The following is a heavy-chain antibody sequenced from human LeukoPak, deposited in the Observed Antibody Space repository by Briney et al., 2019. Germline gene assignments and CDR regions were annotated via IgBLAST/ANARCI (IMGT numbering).Heavy chain of an antibody. CDR1: GFTFSSYW. V-gene: IGHV3-7*01. Sequence: PGGSLRLSCAASGFTFSSYWMSWVRQAPGKGLEWVANIKQDGSNKYYADSVKGRFTISRDNSKNTLYLQMNSLRAEDTAVYYCAREGETLVGALDYWGQGTLVTVSS. CDR2: IKQDGSNK. J-gene: IGHJ4*02. D-gene: IGHD1-26*01. CDR3: AREGETLVGALDY.